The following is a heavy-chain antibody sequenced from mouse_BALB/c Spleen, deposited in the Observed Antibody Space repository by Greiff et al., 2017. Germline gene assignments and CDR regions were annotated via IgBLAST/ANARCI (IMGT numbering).Heavy chain of an antibody. V-gene: IGHV5-9-4*01. CDR3: AREIHYYGHYAMDY. D-gene: IGHD1-2*01. J-gene: IGHJ4*01. Sequence: EVKLVESGGGLVKPGGSLKLSCAASGFTFSSYAMSWVRQSPEKRLEWVAEISSGGSYTYYPDTVTGRFTISRDNAKNTLYLEMSSLRSEDTAMYYCAREIHYYGHYAMDYWGQGTSVTVSS. CDR1: GFTFSSYA. CDR2: ISSGGSYT.